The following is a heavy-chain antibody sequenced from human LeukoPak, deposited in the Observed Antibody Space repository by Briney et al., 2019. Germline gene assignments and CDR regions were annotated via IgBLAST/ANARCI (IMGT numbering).Heavy chain of an antibody. CDR3: AKDLVSSSWSPWYFDS. CDR1: GFTFSSYA. V-gene: IGHV3-23*01. D-gene: IGHD6-13*01. J-gene: IGHJ4*02. CDR2: ISGRGGST. Sequence: GGSLRLSCAASGFTFSSYAMSWVRQTPGKGLEWVSAISGRGGSTYYADSLKGRFTISRDNSKNTLYLQMNSLRAEDTAVYYCAKDLVSSSWSPWYFDSWGQGTLVTVSS.